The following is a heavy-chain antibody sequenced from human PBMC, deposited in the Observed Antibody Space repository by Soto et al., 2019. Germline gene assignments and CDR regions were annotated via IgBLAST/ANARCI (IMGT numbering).Heavy chain of an antibody. Sequence: QVQLVQSGGGVVQPGRSPRLSCAASGFTFSRFAMYWVRQSPGKGLEWVAVISFDGINKYYADSVKGRFTISRDISKSTLYLQLNSLRAEDTAVYYCARDQVQYGSGYYTRYYGLDVWGQGATVTVSS. V-gene: IGHV3-30-3*01. D-gene: IGHD6-19*01. CDR2: ISFDGINK. J-gene: IGHJ6*02. CDR1: GFTFSRFA. CDR3: ARDQVQYGSGYYTRYYGLDV.